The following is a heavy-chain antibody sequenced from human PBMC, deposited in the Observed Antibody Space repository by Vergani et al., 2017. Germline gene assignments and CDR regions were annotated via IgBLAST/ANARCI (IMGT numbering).Heavy chain of an antibody. CDR2: ISYDGSNK. D-gene: IGHD6-13*01. CDR3: AKDDYSSSWSFDY. V-gene: IGHV3-30-3*01. CDR1: GFTFSSYA. Sequence: QVQLVESGGGVVQPGRSLRLSCAASGFTFSSYAMHWVRQAPGKGLEWVAVISYDGSNKYYADSVKGRFTISRDNSKNTLYLQMNSLRAEDTAVYYCAKDDYSSSWSFDYWGQGTLVTVSS. J-gene: IGHJ4*02.